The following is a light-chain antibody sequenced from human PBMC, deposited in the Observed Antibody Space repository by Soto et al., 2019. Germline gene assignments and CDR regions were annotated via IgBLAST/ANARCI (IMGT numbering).Light chain of an antibody. J-gene: IGLJ3*02. V-gene: IGLV4-69*01. CDR3: QTWGTGIHWV. Sequence: QPVLTQSPSASASLGASVKLTCTLSSGHSSYAIAWHQQQPEKGPRYLMKLNSDGSHSKGDGIPDRFSGSSSGAERYLTISSLQSEDAADYYCQTWGTGIHWVFGGGTTLTVL. CDR2: LNSDGSH. CDR1: SGHSSYA.